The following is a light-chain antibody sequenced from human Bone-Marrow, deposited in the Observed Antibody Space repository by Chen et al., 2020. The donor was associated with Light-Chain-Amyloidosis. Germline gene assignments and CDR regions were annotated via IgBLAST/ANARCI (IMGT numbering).Light chain of an antibody. CDR1: SGSIATNY. V-gene: IGLV6-57*01. J-gene: IGLJ3*02. CDR2: EDD. Sequence: NFMLTQPHSVSESPGKTVIISCTRSSGSIATNYVQWYQQRPGSPPTTVIYEDDQRPSGVPDRFSGSIDRSSNSAALTISGLKTEDEADYYCQSYQGSSQRVFGGGTKLTVL. CDR3: QSYQGSSQRV.